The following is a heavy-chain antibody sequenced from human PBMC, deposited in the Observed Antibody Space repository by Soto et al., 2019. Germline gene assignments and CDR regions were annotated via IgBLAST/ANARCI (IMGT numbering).Heavy chain of an antibody. V-gene: IGHV3-48*01. CDR3: ARFPDSSGYYLDYYYYGMDV. J-gene: IGHJ6*02. CDR2: ISSSSSTI. CDR1: GFTFSSYS. Sequence: GGSPRLSCAASGFTFSSYSMNWVRQAPGKGLEWVSYISSSSSTIYYADSVKGRFTISRDNAKNSLYLQMNSLRAEDTAVYYCARFPDSSGYYLDYYYYGMDVWGQGTTVNVS. D-gene: IGHD3-22*01.